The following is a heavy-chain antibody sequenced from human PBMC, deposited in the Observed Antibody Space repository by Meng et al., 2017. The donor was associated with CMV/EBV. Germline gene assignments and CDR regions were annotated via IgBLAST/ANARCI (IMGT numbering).Heavy chain of an antibody. CDR1: GYTFTGYY. Sequence: ASVKVSCKASGYTFTGYYMHWVRQAPGLGLEWMGWINPNSGGTNYAQKFQGRVTMTRDTSISTAYMELSRLRSDDTAVYYCARGLIWFGELYFDYWGQGTLVTVSS. CDR2: INPNSGGT. V-gene: IGHV1-2*02. J-gene: IGHJ4*02. D-gene: IGHD3-10*01. CDR3: ARGLIWFGELYFDY.